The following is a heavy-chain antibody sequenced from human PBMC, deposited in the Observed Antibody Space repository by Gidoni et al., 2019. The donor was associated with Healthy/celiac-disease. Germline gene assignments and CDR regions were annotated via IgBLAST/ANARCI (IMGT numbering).Heavy chain of an antibody. D-gene: IGHD3-16*01. CDR2: FSGSGGST. Sequence: EVQLVESGGGLVQPGGSLRLSCEASRFTFSSYAVGWVRQAPGKGLEWVSSFSGSGGSTYDADSVKGRFTFSRDNPKNTLYLQMNSLRAEDTAVYYCANLHSDYVWGSYSHLLDIWGQVTMVTVSS. CDR3: ANLHSDYVWGSYSHLLDI. CDR1: RFTFSSYA. J-gene: IGHJ3*02. V-gene: IGHV3-23*04.